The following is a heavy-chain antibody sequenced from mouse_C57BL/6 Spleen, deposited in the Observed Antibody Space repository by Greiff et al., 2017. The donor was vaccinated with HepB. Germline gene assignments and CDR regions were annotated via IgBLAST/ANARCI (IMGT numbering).Heavy chain of an antibody. J-gene: IGHJ2*01. CDR1: GYTFTDYY. D-gene: IGHD1-1*01. Sequence: VQLQQSGPELVKPGASVKISCKASGYTFTDYYINWVKQRPGQGLEWIGWIFPGSGSTYYNEKFKGKATLTVDKSSSTAYMLLSSLTSEDSAVYFCARSIPLITTVVALDYWGQGTTLTVSS. CDR3: ARSIPLITTVVALDY. CDR2: IFPGSGST. V-gene: IGHV1-75*01.